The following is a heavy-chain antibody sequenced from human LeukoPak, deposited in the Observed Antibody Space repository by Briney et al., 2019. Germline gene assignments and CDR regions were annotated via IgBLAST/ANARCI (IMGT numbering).Heavy chain of an antibody. CDR1: GFTFSSYA. J-gene: IGHJ4*02. Sequence: GGSLRLSCVASGFTFSSYAMSWVRQAPGKGLEWVSDISDSGGDTYYADSVKGRFSISRDNSKNMVHLQMSGLRAEDTAIYYCAKDVAEGNGFDYWGQGTQVTVSS. CDR2: ISDSGGDT. V-gene: IGHV3-23*01. CDR3: AKDVAEGNGFDY. D-gene: IGHD2-21*01.